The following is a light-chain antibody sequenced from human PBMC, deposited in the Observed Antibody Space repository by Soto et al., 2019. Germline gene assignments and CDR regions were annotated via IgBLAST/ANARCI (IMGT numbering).Light chain of an antibody. V-gene: IGLV2-14*01. J-gene: IGLJ2*01. CDR3: SSYTSSSTLYVV. CDR2: EVS. Sequence: QSALTQPASVSGSPGQSITISCTGTSSDVGGYNYVSWYQQHPGKAPKLMIYEVSNRASGVSNRFSGSKSGNTASLTISGLQPEDEADYYCSSYTSSSTLYVVFGGGTKVTVL. CDR1: SSDVGGYNY.